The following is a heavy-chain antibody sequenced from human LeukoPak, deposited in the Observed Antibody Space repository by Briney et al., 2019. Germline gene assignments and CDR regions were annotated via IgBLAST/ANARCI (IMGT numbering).Heavy chain of an antibody. D-gene: IGHD2-2*01. CDR1: GYTFTSYG. CDR2: ISAYNGNT. Sequence: ASVKVSCKASGYTFTSYGISWVRQAPGQGVEWMGWISAYNGNTNYAQKLQGRVTMTTDTSTSTAYMELRSLRSDDTAVYYCARRCSSTSCYLGFDPWGQGTLVTVSS. J-gene: IGHJ5*02. V-gene: IGHV1-18*01. CDR3: ARRCSSTSCYLGFDP.